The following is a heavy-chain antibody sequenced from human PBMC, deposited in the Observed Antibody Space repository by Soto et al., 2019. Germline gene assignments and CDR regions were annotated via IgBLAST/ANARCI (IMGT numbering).Heavy chain of an antibody. CDR1: GGSFSGYY. D-gene: IGHD3-10*01. CDR3: ARRSYYGSGSIFDY. V-gene: IGHV4-34*01. CDR2: IYYSGST. Sequence: SETLSLTCAVYGGSFSGYYWSWIRQPPGKGLEWIGNIYYSGSTNYNPSLKSRVTISVDTSKNRFSLKVSSVTAADTAVYYCARRSYYGSGSIFDYWGQGTLVTVSS. J-gene: IGHJ4*02.